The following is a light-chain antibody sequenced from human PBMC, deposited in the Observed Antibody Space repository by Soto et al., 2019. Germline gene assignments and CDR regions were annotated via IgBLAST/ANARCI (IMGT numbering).Light chain of an antibody. Sequence: IVMTQSPATLSVSPGERATLSCRASQSVSSNLAWYQQKPGQAPRLLIYSASYRASDIPARFSGSGSGTEFTLTISSLQSEDLAVYYCQQYNDWPRTFGQGTKVDI. J-gene: IGKJ1*01. CDR3: QQYNDWPRT. CDR1: QSVSSN. V-gene: IGKV3-15*01. CDR2: SAS.